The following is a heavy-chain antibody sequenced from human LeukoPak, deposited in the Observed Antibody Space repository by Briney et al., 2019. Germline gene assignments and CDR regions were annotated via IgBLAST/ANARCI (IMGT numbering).Heavy chain of an antibody. Sequence: GGSLRLSCVASGFTFSDFYMSWFRQAPGKGLEWVSAISGSGGSTYYADSVKGRFTISRDNSKNTLYLQMNSLRAEDTAVYYCAKVDRWYFETDWGQGTLVTVSS. J-gene: IGHJ4*02. CDR2: ISGSGGST. D-gene: IGHD6-13*01. CDR1: GFTFSDFY. V-gene: IGHV3-23*01. CDR3: AKVDRWYFETD.